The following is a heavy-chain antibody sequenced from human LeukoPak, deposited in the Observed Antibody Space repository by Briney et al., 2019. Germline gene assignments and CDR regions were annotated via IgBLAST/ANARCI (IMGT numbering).Heavy chain of an antibody. J-gene: IGHJ4*02. CDR2: IYYSGST. Sequence: SETLSLTCTVSGGSISSSSYYWGWIRQPPGKGLEWIGSIYYSGSTYYNPSLKSRVTISVDTSKNQFSLKLSSVTAADTAVYYCARLYGNYQNYFDYWGQGTLVTVSS. D-gene: IGHD1-7*01. CDR3: ARLYGNYQNYFDY. CDR1: GGSISSSSYY. V-gene: IGHV4-39*07.